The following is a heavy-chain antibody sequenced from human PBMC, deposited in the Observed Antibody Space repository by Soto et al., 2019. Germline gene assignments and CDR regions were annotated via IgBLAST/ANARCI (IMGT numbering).Heavy chain of an antibody. CDR2: IIPIFGTA. D-gene: IGHD2-2*01. Sequence: QVQLVQSGAEVKKTGSSVKVSCTASGGTFSSYAISWVRQAPGQGLELMVGIIPIFGTADSAQKFQGRVTITADESTSRAYMELSSLRSEDTAGYYCARTRVVPAVTGANWFDPWGQGTLVTVSS. CDR1: GGTFSSYA. V-gene: IGHV1-69*01. CDR3: ARTRVVPAVTGANWFDP. J-gene: IGHJ5*02.